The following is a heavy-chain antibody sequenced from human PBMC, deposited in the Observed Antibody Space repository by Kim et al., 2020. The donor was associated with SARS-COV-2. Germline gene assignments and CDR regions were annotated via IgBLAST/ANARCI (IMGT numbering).Heavy chain of an antibody. J-gene: IGHJ4*02. CDR3: ARRSGNYYIEIDS. D-gene: IGHD3-10*01. V-gene: IGHV4-61*07. Sequence: STPSHESRVTISLDTSKNQFSLRLSSVTAADTAVYYCARRSGNYYIEIDSWGPGTLVTVSS.